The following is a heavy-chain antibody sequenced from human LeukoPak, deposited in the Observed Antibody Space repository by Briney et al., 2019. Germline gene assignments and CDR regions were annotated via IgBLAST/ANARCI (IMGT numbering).Heavy chain of an antibody. D-gene: IGHD2-15*01. CDR3: ARGNRGWFDY. CDR1: GGSFSGYY. V-gene: IGHV4-34*01. CDR2: INHSGST. J-gene: IGHJ4*02. Sequence: PSETLSLTCAVHGGSFSGYYWSWIRQPPGKGLEWIGEINHSGSTNYNPSLKSRVTISVDTSKNQFSLKLSSVTAADTAVYYCARGNRGWFDYWGQGTLVTVSS.